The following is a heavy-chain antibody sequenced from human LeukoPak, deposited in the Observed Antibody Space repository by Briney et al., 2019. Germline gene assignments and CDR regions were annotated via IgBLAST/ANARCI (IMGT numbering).Heavy chain of an antibody. CDR2: ISSSSSYI. D-gene: IGHD3-22*01. V-gene: IGHV3-21*01. CDR3: ARGGSDYYDSSGYYPFGY. Sequence: PGGSLRLSCAASGFTFSSYSMNWVRQAPGKGLEWVSSISSSSSYIYYADSVKGRFTISRDNAKNSLYLQMNSLRAEDTAVYYCARGGSDYYDSSGYYPFGYWGQGTLVTVSS. J-gene: IGHJ4*02. CDR1: GFTFSSYS.